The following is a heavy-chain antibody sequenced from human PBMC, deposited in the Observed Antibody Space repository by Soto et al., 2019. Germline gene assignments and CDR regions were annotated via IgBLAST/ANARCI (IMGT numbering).Heavy chain of an antibody. CDR2: IGHSTTAI. CDR3: ARSAFGYASAMDL. V-gene: IGHV3-48*02. J-gene: IGHJ1*01. Sequence: EVRLAESGGALVQPGGSLRLSCAVSGFTLDNYNMNWVRQAPGKGLEWVSYIGHSTTAIYYATSVKGRFTISMDIAKGSLCLHLTNLRDEDTAIYHCARSAFGYASAMDLWGQGTPVTVSS. CDR1: GFTLDNYN. D-gene: IGHD5-18*01.